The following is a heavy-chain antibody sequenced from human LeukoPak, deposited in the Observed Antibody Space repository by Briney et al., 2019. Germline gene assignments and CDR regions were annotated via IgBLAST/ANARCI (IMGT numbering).Heavy chain of an antibody. D-gene: IGHD4-17*01. V-gene: IGHV3-15*01. CDR3: TTGGYGDYVGPRDY. J-gene: IGHJ4*02. CDR2: IKSKTDGGTT. Sequence: PGGSLRLSCAASGFTFSNAWMSWVRQAPGKGLEWVGRIKSKTDGGTTDYAAPVKGRFTISRDDSKNTLYLQMNSLKTEDTAVYYCTTGGYGDYVGPRDYWGQGTLVTVSS. CDR1: GFTFSNAW.